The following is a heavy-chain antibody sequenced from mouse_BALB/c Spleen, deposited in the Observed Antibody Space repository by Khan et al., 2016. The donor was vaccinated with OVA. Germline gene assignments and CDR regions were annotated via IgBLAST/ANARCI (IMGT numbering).Heavy chain of an antibody. J-gene: IGHJ2*01. Sequence: QVQLKQSGAELAKPGASVKMSCKASGYTFVNYWILWVKQRPGQGLEWIGYINPSIGYTDNNQNFTDKATLTADKSSSTAYMQLSSLTAEDSAVYYCARRGLRWDFDYWGQGTTLTVSS. V-gene: IGHV1-7*01. CDR2: INPSIGYT. D-gene: IGHD1-1*01. CDR1: GYTFVNYW. CDR3: ARRGLRWDFDY.